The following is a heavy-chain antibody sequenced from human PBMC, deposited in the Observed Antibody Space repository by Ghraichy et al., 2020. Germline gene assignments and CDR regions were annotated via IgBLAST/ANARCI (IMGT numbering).Heavy chain of an antibody. Sequence: SETLSLTCTVSGGSISSSSYYWGWIRQPPGKGLEWIGSIYYSGSTYYNPSLKSRVTISVDTSKNQFSLKLSSVTAADTAVYYCARHGGYDSSGYYYNPFDYWGQGTLVTVSS. J-gene: IGHJ4*02. CDR1: GGSISSSSYY. CDR2: IYYSGST. V-gene: IGHV4-39*01. D-gene: IGHD3-22*01. CDR3: ARHGGYDSSGYYYNPFDY.